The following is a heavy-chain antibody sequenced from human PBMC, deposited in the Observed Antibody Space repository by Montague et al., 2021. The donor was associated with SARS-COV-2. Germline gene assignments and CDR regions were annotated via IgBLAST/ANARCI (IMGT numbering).Heavy chain of an antibody. CDR2: VYYTGHT. V-gene: IGHV4-39*07. J-gene: IGHJ4*02. Sequence: SETLSLTCSVSGGSTKTMRYYWAWIRQSPGKGLEWIASVYYTGHTYYTPSLAARTAISLDTSTNHFSLTLSSVAADDAAIYYCATDRAGPYYFDNWGQGTPVIVSS. D-gene: IGHD3-10*01. CDR3: ATDRAGPYYFDN. CDR1: GGSTKTMRYY.